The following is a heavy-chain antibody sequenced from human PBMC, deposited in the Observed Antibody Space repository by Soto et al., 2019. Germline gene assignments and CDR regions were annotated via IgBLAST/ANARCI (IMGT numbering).Heavy chain of an antibody. D-gene: IGHD6-13*01. CDR2: IYWDDDY. CDR3: AHRRPYSNSRSFDY. Sequence: SGPTLVKPTQALTLTCTFSGFSLSTSGVGVGWIRQPPGKALEWLALIYWDDDYRHSPSLKRRLTITKDTSKNQVVLIMTNMDPLDTGTYYCAHRRPYSNSRSFDYWGQGTLVTVSS. J-gene: IGHJ4*02. CDR1: GFSLSTSGVG. V-gene: IGHV2-5*02.